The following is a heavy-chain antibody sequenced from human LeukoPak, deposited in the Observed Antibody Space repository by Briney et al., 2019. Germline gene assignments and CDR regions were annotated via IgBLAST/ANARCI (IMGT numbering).Heavy chain of an antibody. J-gene: IGHJ4*02. CDR2: IYTSGST. D-gene: IGHD5-18*01. V-gene: IGHV4-61*09. CDR3: ARSRGYSYGYGFDY. CDR1: GGSISSGSYY. Sequence: SQTLSLTCTVSGGSISSGSYYWSWIRQPAGKGLEWIGHIYTSGSTNYNPSLKSRVTISVDTSKNQFSLNLSSVTAADTAVYYCARSRGYSYGYGFDYWGQGTLVTVSS.